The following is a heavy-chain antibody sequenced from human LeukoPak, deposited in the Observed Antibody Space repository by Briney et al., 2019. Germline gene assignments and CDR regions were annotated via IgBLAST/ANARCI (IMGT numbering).Heavy chain of an antibody. CDR3: AGKNEYSYGSVLDY. Sequence: GGSLKLSCAASGVTLTGYSMNWVRQAPGKGLEWVSSISSSSSYIYYADSVKGRFTISRDNANNSLYLQMNSLRVEDTAVYYCAGKNEYSYGSVLDYWGQGTLVTVSS. CDR1: GVTLTGYS. D-gene: IGHD5-18*01. J-gene: IGHJ4*02. CDR2: ISSSSSYI. V-gene: IGHV3-21*01.